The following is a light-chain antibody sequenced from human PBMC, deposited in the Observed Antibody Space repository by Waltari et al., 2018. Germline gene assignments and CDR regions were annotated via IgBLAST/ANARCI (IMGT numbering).Light chain of an antibody. CDR1: SRDVGGYNY. V-gene: IGLV2-14*03. Sequence: QSALTQPASVSGSPGQSITISCTGTSRDVGGYNYVSWYQQHPGKAPKLMIYDVSKRPSGVSNRFSGSKSGNTASLTISGLQAEDEADYYCSSYTRSRTYVFGTGTKVTVL. CDR3: SSYTRSRTYV. CDR2: DVS. J-gene: IGLJ1*01.